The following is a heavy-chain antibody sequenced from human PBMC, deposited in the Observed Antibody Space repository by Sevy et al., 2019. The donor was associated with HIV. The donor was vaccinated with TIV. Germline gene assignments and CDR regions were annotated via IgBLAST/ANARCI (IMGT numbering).Heavy chain of an antibody. Sequence: GGSLRLSCAASGFTFSSFAMSWVRQAPGKGLEWVSGISASGGATFYTDSVKGRFTISRDNSNNTRYLQMNSLRVEDTAVYYCPKNQGRIPNYFDSWGQGTLVTVSS. D-gene: IGHD2-15*01. V-gene: IGHV3-23*01. J-gene: IGHJ4*02. CDR3: PKNQGRIPNYFDS. CDR2: ISASGGAT. CDR1: GFTFSSFA.